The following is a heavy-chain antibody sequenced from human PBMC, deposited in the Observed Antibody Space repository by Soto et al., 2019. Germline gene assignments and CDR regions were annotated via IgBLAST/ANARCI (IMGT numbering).Heavy chain of an antibody. CDR3: TTWRREKSCTSVSCYGDGAY. D-gene: IGHD2-2*01. J-gene: IGHJ4*02. V-gene: IGHV3-15*02. CDR1: GFTFNSAW. Sequence: EVPLVESGGALVKPGESLTLSCAASGFTFNSAWMTWVRQAPGKGLEWVGRIKSWTDGGRVDTAAPVKGRFTISRDDSKNTFYLQMNSLKSEDTAGEYCTTWRREKSCTSVSCYGDGAYGGQGTLVTVSS. CDR2: IKSWTDGGRV.